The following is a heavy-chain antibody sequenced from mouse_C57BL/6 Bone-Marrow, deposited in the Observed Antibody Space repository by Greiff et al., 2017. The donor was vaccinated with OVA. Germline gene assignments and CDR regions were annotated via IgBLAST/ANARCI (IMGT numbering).Heavy chain of an antibody. V-gene: IGHV1-82*01. CDR1: GYAFSSSW. Sequence: QVQLQQSGPELVKPGASVKISCKASGYAFSSSWMNWVKKRPGKGLEWIGRIYPGDGDTNYNGKFKGKATLTADKSSSTAYMQLSSLTSEDSAVYFCARHEDGYYASYFDYWGQGTTLTVSS. CDR2: IYPGDGDT. CDR3: ARHEDGYYASYFDY. J-gene: IGHJ2*01. D-gene: IGHD2-3*01.